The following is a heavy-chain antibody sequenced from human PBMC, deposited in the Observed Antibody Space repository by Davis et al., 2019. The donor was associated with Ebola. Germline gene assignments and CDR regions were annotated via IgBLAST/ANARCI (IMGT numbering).Heavy chain of an antibody. CDR3: ARSVLPFDY. J-gene: IGHJ4*02. D-gene: IGHD2-15*01. V-gene: IGHV3-23*01. CDR2: IIDNSGRT. Sequence: GESLKISCEASGFTFSSYAMAWVRQAPGKGLEWISSIIDNSGRTYYSDSVKGRFTISRDNSKNTLYLQMNSLRDEDTAVYYCARSVLPFDYWGQGTLVTVSS. CDR1: GFTFSSYA.